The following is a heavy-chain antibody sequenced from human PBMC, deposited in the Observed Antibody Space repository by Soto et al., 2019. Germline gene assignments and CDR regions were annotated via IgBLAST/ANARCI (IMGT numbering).Heavy chain of an antibody. CDR3: ARTDPYSGTMY. D-gene: IGHD1-26*01. CDR1: GGSFGKSA. CDR2: FIPVYRTL. J-gene: IGHJ4*02. V-gene: IGHV1-69*13. Sequence: VKVSCKXSGGSFGKSAINWVRQTPGQGLEWLGGFIPVYRTLNYAQKFQGRVTITADESTGTAYMTLSSLASDDTAVYYCARTDPYSGTMYWGQGTLVTVSS.